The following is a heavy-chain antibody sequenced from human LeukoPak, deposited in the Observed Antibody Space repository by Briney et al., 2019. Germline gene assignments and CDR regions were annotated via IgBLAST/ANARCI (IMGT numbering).Heavy chain of an antibody. CDR1: GFSFSNYG. D-gene: IGHD5-18*01. CDR2: IRSDGTNN. J-gene: IGHJ4*02. V-gene: IGHV3-30*02. CDR3: AKEGPGYSYGIY. Sequence: GGSLRLSCAASGFSFSNYGMHWVRQAPGKGLEWVAFIRSDGTNNYAASVKGRFTISRDNSKNTLYLQMNSLRAEDTAVYYCAKEGPGYSYGIYWGQGTLVTVSS.